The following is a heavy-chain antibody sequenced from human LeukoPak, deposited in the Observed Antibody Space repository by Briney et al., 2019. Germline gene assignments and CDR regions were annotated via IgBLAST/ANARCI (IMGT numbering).Heavy chain of an antibody. Sequence: GASVTVSCKASGGTFSSYAISWVRQAPGQGLEWMGGIIPIFGTANYAQKFQGRVTITTDESTSTAYMELSSLRSEDTAVHYCARPYMVRGRVDAFDIWGQGAMVTVSS. CDR1: GGTFSSYA. D-gene: IGHD3-10*01. CDR3: ARPYMVRGRVDAFDI. CDR2: IIPIFGTA. V-gene: IGHV1-69*05. J-gene: IGHJ3*02.